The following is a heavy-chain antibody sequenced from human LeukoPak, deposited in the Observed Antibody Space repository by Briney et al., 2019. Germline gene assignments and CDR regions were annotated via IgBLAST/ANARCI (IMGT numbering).Heavy chain of an antibody. J-gene: IGHJ5*02. Sequence: ASVKVSCKVSGYTLTELSMYWVRQAPGEGLEWMGGFDPEDGETIYAQKFQGRVTMTEDTSTDTAYMELSSLRSDDTAVYYCASNTMVRGIIIPNCFDPWGQGTLVTVSS. D-gene: IGHD3-10*01. CDR1: GYTLTELS. CDR3: ASNTMVRGIIIPNCFDP. V-gene: IGHV1-24*01. CDR2: FDPEDGET.